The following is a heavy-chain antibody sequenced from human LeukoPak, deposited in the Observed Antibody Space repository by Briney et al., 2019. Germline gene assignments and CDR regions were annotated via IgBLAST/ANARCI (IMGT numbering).Heavy chain of an antibody. D-gene: IGHD2-2*01. CDR3: ARLRRDCSSASCHPGWFDP. CDR1: GASISSSSYY. J-gene: IGHJ5*01. V-gene: IGHV4-39*01. CDR2: IYYSGST. Sequence: PSETLSLTCTVSGASISSSSYYWGWIRQPPGKGLEWIGSIYYSGSTYYNPSLKSRVTISVATSKNQFSLKLSSVTAADTAVYYCARLRRDCSSASCHPGWFDPWDQGTLVTVSS.